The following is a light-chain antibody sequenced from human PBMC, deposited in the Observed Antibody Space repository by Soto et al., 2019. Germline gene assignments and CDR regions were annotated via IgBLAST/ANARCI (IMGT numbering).Light chain of an antibody. CDR1: LSLVHSDGNTY. Sequence: DIVLTQTPLSSPVTLGQPASISCRSSLSLVHSDGNTYLTWLQQRPGQPPRLLIYMISNRFSGVPDRFSGSGAGTDFTLKISRVEADDVGVYYCMQATQAYTFGQGTKLEIK. V-gene: IGKV2-24*01. CDR3: MQATQAYT. J-gene: IGKJ2*01. CDR2: MIS.